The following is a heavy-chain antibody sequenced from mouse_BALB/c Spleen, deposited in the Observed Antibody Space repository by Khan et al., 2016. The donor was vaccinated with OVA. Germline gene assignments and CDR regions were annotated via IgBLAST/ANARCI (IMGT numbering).Heavy chain of an antibody. D-gene: IGHD2-2*01. CDR1: GYTFSSYY. Sequence: QVQLKQSGAELVKPGASVKLSCKASGYTFSSYYMYWVKQRPGQGLEWIGEINPNNGGTNFNEQFKSKATLTVDKSSSTAYMQLSSLTSEDSAVYYCIRSGYGSFAYWGQGTLVTVSA. J-gene: IGHJ3*01. CDR3: IRSGYGSFAY. V-gene: IGHV1S81*02. CDR2: INPNNGGT.